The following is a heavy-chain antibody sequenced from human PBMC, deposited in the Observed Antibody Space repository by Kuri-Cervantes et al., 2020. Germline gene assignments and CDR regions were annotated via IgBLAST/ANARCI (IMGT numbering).Heavy chain of an antibody. CDR3: ARGYSGYAAPYYFDY. Sequence: SETLSLTCAVYGGSFSGYYWSWIRQPPGKGLEWIGEINHSGSTNYNPSLKSRVTISVDTSKSQFSLKLSSVTAADTAVYYCARGYSGYAAPYYFDYWGQGTLVTVSS. J-gene: IGHJ4*02. V-gene: IGHV4-34*01. CDR1: GGSFSGYY. CDR2: INHSGST. D-gene: IGHD5-12*01.